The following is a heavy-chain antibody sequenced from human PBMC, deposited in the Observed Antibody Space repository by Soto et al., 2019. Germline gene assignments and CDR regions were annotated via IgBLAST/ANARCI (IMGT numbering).Heavy chain of an antibody. CDR1: GGTFSSYA. D-gene: IGHD1-26*01. Sequence: SVKVSCKASGGTFSSYAISWVRQAPGQGLEWMGGIIPIFGTANYAQKFQGRVTITADESTSTAYMELSSLRSEDTAVYYCAKTPVVGATSYYYGMDVWGQGTTVTVSS. CDR2: IIPIFGTA. CDR3: AKTPVVGATSYYYGMDV. J-gene: IGHJ6*01. V-gene: IGHV1-69*13.